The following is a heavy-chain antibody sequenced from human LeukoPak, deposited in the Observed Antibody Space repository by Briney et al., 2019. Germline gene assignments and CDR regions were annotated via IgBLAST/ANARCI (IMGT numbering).Heavy chain of an antibody. CDR2: LSGRSNSI. Sequence: GGSLRLSCAASGFTFTTYGMNWLRQAPGKGLEWVSYLSGRSNSIYYAESVKGRFTISRDNAKNSLYLQMNSLRDEDTAVYYCVRDFRYQDSSGYYSFDYWGQGTLVTVSS. CDR1: GFTFTTYG. J-gene: IGHJ4*02. CDR3: VRDFRYQDSSGYYSFDY. V-gene: IGHV3-48*02. D-gene: IGHD3-22*01.